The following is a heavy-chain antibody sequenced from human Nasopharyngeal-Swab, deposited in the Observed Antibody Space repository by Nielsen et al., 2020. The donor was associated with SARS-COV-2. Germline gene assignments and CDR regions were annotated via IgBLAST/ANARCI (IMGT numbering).Heavy chain of an antibody. Sequence: GESLKISCAGSGFTFSAYSMNWVRQAPGKGLEWVSSISPSGNSVYHEDSVKGRFTISRDNAKNSLYLQMNSLRTEDTAVYYCAREGTTGTTGGDYYFDYWGQGTLVTVSS. CDR2: ISPSGNSV. J-gene: IGHJ4*02. CDR3: AREGTTGTTGGDYYFDY. D-gene: IGHD1-1*01. V-gene: IGHV3-21*06. CDR1: GFTFSAYS.